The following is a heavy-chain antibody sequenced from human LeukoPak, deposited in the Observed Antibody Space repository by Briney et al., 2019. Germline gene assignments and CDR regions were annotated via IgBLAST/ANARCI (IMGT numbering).Heavy chain of an antibody. V-gene: IGHV5-51*01. CDR1: GYSFTSYW. D-gene: IGHD3-10*01. CDR3: ARQGWDYYGSGSYLDYYYMDV. Sequence: GESLKISCKGSGYSFTSYWIGWVRQMPGKGLEWMGIIYPGDSDTRYSPSFQGQVTISADKSISTAYLQWSSLKASDTAMYYCARQGWDYYGSGSYLDYYYMDVWGKGTTVTVSS. J-gene: IGHJ6*03. CDR2: IYPGDSDT.